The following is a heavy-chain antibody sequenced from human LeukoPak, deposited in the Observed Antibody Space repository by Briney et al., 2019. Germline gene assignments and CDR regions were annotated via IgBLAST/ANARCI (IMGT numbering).Heavy chain of an antibody. D-gene: IGHD3-10*01. J-gene: IGHJ4*02. CDR1: GYTFTGYY. CDR2: INPNSGGT. Sequence: ASVKVSCKASGYTFTGYYMHWVRQAPGQGLEWMGWINPNSGGTSYAQKFQGRVTMTRDTSISTAYMELSRLRSDDTAVYYCATEGKMVRGVYTDYWGQGTLVTVSS. V-gene: IGHV1-2*02. CDR3: ATEGKMVRGVYTDY.